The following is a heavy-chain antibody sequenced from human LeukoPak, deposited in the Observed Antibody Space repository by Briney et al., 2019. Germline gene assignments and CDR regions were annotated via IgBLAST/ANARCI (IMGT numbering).Heavy chain of an antibody. V-gene: IGHV4-31*03. D-gene: IGHD1-26*01. J-gene: IGHJ6*03. Sequence: SQTLSLTCTVSGGSISIGGYYWSWIRQHPGKGLEWIGYIYYSGSTYYNPSLKSRVTISVDTSKNQFSLKLSSVTAADTAVYYCARGRSYGRYYYYYYMDVWGKGTTVTVSS. CDR3: ARGRSYGRYYYYYYMDV. CDR2: IYYSGST. CDR1: GGSISIGGYY.